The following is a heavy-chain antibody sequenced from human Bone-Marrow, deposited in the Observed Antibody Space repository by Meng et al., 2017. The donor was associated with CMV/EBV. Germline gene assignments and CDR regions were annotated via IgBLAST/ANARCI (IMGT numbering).Heavy chain of an antibody. J-gene: IGHJ6*02. CDR1: GFTFSSYW. Sequence: GESLKISCAASGFTFSSYWMSWVRQAPGKGLEWVANIKQDGSEKYYVDSVKGRFTISRDNAKNSLYLQMNSLRAEDTAVYYCARDLWVLEDTAMVSNYYYYYGMDVWGQGTTATVSS. V-gene: IGHV3-7*01. CDR3: ARDLWVLEDTAMVSNYYYYYGMDV. D-gene: IGHD5-18*01. CDR2: IKQDGSEK.